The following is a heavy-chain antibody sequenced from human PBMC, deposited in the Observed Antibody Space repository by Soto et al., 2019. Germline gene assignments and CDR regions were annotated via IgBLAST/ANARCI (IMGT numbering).Heavy chain of an antibody. Sequence: ASVKVSCKASGYTFTGYYMHWVRQAPGQGLEWMGWINPNSGGTNYAQKFQGWVTMTRDTSISTAYMELSRLRSDDTAVYYCARATTEGRYYYDSSGYYDYYGMDVWGQGTTVTVSS. CDR3: ARATTEGRYYYDSSGYYDYYGMDV. V-gene: IGHV1-2*04. D-gene: IGHD3-22*01. CDR1: GYTFTGYY. CDR2: INPNSGGT. J-gene: IGHJ6*02.